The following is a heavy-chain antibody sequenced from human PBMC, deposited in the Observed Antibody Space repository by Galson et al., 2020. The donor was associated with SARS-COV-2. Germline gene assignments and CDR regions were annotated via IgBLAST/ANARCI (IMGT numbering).Heavy chain of an antibody. D-gene: IGHD5-12*01. J-gene: IGHJ4*02. CDR1: GFTLNSSG. CDR3: VKDQGWLQVC. V-gene: IGHV3-23*01. Sequence: GESLKTSCAAPGFTLNSSGMTLVRQPPAKGPETVTGISASGANTYYRDSVPGRFTLSRDNSKNTVYLRLNSLRVRDTGGDYWVKDQGWLQVCWGPGTLVTVSS. CDR2: ISASGANT.